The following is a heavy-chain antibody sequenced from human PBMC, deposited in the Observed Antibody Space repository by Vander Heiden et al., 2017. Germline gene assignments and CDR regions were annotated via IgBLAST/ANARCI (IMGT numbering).Heavy chain of an antibody. CDR1: GFAFSTYT. CDR2: ISSTSTYI. CDR3: ARVYDSSGYSPPFGY. J-gene: IGHJ4*02. D-gene: IGHD3-22*01. Sequence: EVQLVESGGGLVKPGGSLRLSCAASGFAFSTYTMNWVRQAPGKGLECVSAISSTSTYIYYADSVKGRFTISRDNARNSLYLQMNSLRAEDTAVYYCARVYDSSGYSPPFGYWGQGTLVTVSS. V-gene: IGHV3-21*01.